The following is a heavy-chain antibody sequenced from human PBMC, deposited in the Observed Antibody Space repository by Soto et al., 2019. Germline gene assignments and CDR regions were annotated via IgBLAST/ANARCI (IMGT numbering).Heavy chain of an antibody. CDR1: GFTFSSYG. CDR3: AKDSSSDY. J-gene: IGHJ4*02. V-gene: IGHV3-30*18. CDR2: ISYDGSNK. Sequence: GGSLRLSCAASGFTFSSYGMHWVRQAPGKGLEWVAVISYDGSNKYYADSVKGRFTISRDNSKNTLYLQMNSLRAEDTAVYYCAKDSSSDYWGQGTLVTVSS. D-gene: IGHD6-6*01.